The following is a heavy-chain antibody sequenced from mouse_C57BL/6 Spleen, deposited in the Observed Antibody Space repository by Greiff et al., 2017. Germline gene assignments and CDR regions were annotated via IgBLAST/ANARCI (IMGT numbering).Heavy chain of an antibody. CDR2: IWTGGGT. CDR1: GFSLTSYA. J-gene: IGHJ4*01. V-gene: IGHV2-9-1*01. D-gene: IGHD4-1*01. Sequence: VMLVESGPGLVAPSQSLSITCTVSGFSLTSYAISWVRQPPGKGLEWLGVIWTGGGTNYNSALKSRLSISKDNSKSQVFLKMNSLQTDDTARYYCARNFANWDYYAMDYWGQGTSVTVSS. CDR3: ARNFANWDYYAMDY.